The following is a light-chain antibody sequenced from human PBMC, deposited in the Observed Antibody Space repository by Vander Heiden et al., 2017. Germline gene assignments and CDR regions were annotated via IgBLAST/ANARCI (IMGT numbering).Light chain of an antibody. CDR3: HQYNSYSPST. Sequence: DIQKTQSPSTLAAALGDRVTITCRATQNINNWLAWYQQRPGKEAKLLIYKASTLESGVVSRFSGSGSGTEFTLTISSLQPDDFATYYCHQYNSYSPSTFGQGTQVEIK. CDR1: QNINNW. J-gene: IGKJ1*01. CDR2: KAS. V-gene: IGKV1-5*03.